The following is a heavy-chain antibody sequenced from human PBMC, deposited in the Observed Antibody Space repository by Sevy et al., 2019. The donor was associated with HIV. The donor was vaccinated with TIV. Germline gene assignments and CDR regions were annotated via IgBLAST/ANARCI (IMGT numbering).Heavy chain of an antibody. J-gene: IGHJ4*02. CDR2: ISWNSGST. D-gene: IGHD3-10*01. V-gene: IGHV3-9*01. CDR1: GFTFDDYA. Sequence: GGSLRLSCVASGFTFDDYAMHWVRQVPGKGLEWVSGISWNSGSTGYGDSVKGRFTITRDNVKKSLYLQMNSLSPDDTALYYCVRGSSAFLSLFDDWGQGTLVTVSS. CDR3: VRGSSAFLSLFDD.